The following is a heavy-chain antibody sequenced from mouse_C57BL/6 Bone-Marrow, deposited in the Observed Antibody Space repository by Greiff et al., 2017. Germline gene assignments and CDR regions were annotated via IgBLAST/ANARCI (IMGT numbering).Heavy chain of an antibody. Sequence: VQLQQSGAELVRPGASVKLSCTASGFNIKDDYMHWVKQRPEQGLEWIGWIDPENGDTEYASKLQGKATITVDTASNTAYLQLSSLTSEDTAVYYCTTVGFYGSSFPFAYWGQGTLVTVSA. J-gene: IGHJ3*01. CDR3: TTVGFYGSSFPFAY. D-gene: IGHD1-1*01. CDR2: IDPENGDT. CDR1: GFNIKDDY. V-gene: IGHV14-4*01.